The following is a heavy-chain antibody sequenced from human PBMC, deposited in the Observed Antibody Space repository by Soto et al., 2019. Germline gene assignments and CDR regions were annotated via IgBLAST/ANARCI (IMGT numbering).Heavy chain of an antibody. J-gene: IGHJ3*02. Sequence: QPGGSLRLSCAASGFTVSSNYMSWVRQAPGKGLEWVSVIYSGGSTYYADSVKGRFTISRDNSKNTLYLQMNSLRAEDTAVYYCASRYSYGRPDAFDIWGQGTMVTVSS. CDR3: ASRYSYGRPDAFDI. CDR1: GFTVSSNY. CDR2: IYSGGST. V-gene: IGHV3-53*01. D-gene: IGHD5-18*01.